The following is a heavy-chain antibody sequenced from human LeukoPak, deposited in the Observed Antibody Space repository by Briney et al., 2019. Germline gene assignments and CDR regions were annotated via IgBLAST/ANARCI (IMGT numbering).Heavy chain of an antibody. Sequence: SQTLSLTCTVSGGSISSGGYYWSWIRQHPGKGLEWIGYIYYSGSTYYNPSLKSRVTISVDTSKNQFSLKLSSVTAADTAVYYCAREGFLYSSSWRYYFDYCGQGTLVTVSS. CDR2: IYYSGST. V-gene: IGHV4-31*03. CDR3: AREGFLYSSSWRYYFDY. J-gene: IGHJ4*02. D-gene: IGHD6-13*01. CDR1: GGSISSGGYY.